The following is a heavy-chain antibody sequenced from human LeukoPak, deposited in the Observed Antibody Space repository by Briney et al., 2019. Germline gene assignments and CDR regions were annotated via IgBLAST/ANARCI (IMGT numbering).Heavy chain of an antibody. J-gene: IGHJ3*02. CDR2: FDPEDGET. CDR3: ATLPPLVPAGPADAFDI. D-gene: IGHD2-2*01. CDR1: GYTLTELS. Sequence: ASVKVSCKVSGYTLTELSMHWVRQAPGKGLEWMGGFDPEDGETIYAQKFQGRVTMTEDTSTDTAYMELGSLRSEDTAVYYCATLPPLVPAGPADAFDIWGQGTMVTVSS. V-gene: IGHV1-24*01.